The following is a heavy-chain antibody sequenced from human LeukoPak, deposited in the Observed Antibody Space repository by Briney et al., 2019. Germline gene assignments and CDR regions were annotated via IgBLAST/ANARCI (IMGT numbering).Heavy chain of an antibody. Sequence: ASVKVSCKTSGYTFTSYGISWVRQAPGQGLEWMGWISAYNGNTNYAQKLQGRVTMTTDTSTSTAYMKLRSLRSDDTAVYYCARIQDDFWSGYFSEYYFDYWGQGTLVTVSS. CDR2: ISAYNGNT. CDR1: GYTFTSYG. D-gene: IGHD3-3*01. J-gene: IGHJ4*02. CDR3: ARIQDDFWSGYFSEYYFDY. V-gene: IGHV1-18*01.